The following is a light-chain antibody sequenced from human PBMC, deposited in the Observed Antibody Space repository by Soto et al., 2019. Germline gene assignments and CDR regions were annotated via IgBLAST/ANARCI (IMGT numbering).Light chain of an antibody. Sequence: DIQMTQSPSSLSASIGDRVSITCRASQSIGNFLNWYQQKPGKVPKLLISDASNLHSGVPSRFSGSESGKEFTLTISSLQLEDLAAYYCQQSYTSPAFTFGPGT. V-gene: IGKV1-39*01. J-gene: IGKJ3*01. CDR1: QSIGNF. CDR2: DAS. CDR3: QQSYTSPAFT.